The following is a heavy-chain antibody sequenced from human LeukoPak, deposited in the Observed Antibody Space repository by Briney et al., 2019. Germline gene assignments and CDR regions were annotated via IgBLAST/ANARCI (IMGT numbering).Heavy chain of an antibody. Sequence: PGGSLRLSCAASGFTVSSNYMSWVRQAPGKGLEWVSVIYSGGSTYYADSVKGRFTISRDNAKNSLFLQMNSLRAEDTAVYYCARGEQDMATMSIDYWGQGTLVTVSS. CDR2: IYSGGST. CDR3: ARGEQDMATMSIDY. V-gene: IGHV3-53*01. CDR1: GFTVSSNY. J-gene: IGHJ4*02. D-gene: IGHD5-24*01.